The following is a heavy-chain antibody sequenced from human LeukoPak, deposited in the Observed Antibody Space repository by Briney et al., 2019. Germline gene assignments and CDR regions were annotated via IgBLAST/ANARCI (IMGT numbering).Heavy chain of an antibody. CDR3: ARDRGYSGYDSSFDY. CDR1: GGSISSSSYY. Sequence: SETLSLTCTVSGGSISSSSYYWGWIRQPPGKGLEWIGSIYYSGSTYYNPSLKSRVTISVDTSKSQFSLKLSSVTAADTAVYYCARDRGYSGYDSSFDYWGQGTLVTVSS. V-gene: IGHV4-39*02. D-gene: IGHD5-12*01. CDR2: IYYSGST. J-gene: IGHJ4*02.